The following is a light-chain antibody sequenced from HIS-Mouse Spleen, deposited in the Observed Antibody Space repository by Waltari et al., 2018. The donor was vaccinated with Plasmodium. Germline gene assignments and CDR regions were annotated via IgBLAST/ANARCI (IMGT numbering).Light chain of an antibody. V-gene: IGLV3-1*01. CDR2: QDS. CDR3: QAWDSSTVV. J-gene: IGLJ2*01. CDR1: KLGDKY. Sequence: SYELTQPPSVSVAPGEQATITCSGDKLGDKYACWYQQKPGQSPVLVIYQDSNRPSGIPERFSGSNSGNTATLTISGTQAMDEADYYCQAWDSSTVVFGGGTKLTVL.